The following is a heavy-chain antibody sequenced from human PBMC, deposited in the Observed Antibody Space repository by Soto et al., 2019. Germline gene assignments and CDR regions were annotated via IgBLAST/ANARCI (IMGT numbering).Heavy chain of an antibody. D-gene: IGHD3-10*01. J-gene: IGHJ6*02. V-gene: IGHV4-30-2*01. CDR1: GGSISSGGYS. Sequence: QLQLQESGSGLVKPSQTLSLTCAVSGGSISSGGYSWSWIRQPPGKGLEWIGYIYHSGSTYSNPSLKSRVTISVYRSKNQFSLKLSSVTAADTAVYYCARVSMVRGVGFHYGMDVWGQGTTVTVSS. CDR2: IYHSGST. CDR3: ARVSMVRGVGFHYGMDV.